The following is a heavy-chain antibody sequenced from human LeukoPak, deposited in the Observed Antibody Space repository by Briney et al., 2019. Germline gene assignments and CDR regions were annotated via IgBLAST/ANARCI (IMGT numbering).Heavy chain of an antibody. CDR3: ATGFRAAAGKYYFDF. J-gene: IGHJ4*02. D-gene: IGHD6-13*01. Sequence: GGSLRLSCAAAGFTFTNYSTSWVRQAPGKGLEWLSGISGSGGSTYRAGSVKGRFTISRDNSKSTVYLQMNSLRADDMAVYYCATGFRAAAGKYYFDFWGQGTLVTVSS. CDR1: GFTFTNYS. V-gene: IGHV3-23*01. CDR2: ISGSGGST.